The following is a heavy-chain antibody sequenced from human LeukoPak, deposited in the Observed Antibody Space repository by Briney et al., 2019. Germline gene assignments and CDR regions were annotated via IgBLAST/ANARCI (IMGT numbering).Heavy chain of an antibody. CDR1: GFTVSSNY. J-gene: IGHJ6*02. D-gene: IGHD3-10*01. CDR2: IYSGGST. V-gene: IGHV3-66*01. Sequence: PGGSLRLSCAASGFTVSSNYMSWVRQAPGKGLEWVSVIYSGGSTYYADSVKGRFTISRDNSKDTLYLQMNSLRAEDTAVYYCAILGELSYSGMDVWGQGTTVTVSS. CDR3: AILGELSYSGMDV.